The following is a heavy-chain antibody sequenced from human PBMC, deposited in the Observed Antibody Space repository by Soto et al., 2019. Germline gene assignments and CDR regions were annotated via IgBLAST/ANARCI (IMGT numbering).Heavy chain of an antibody. D-gene: IGHD1-7*01. CDR2: ISSDGSNK. V-gene: IGHV3-30-3*01. CDR3: AGDNWNSSDAFDI. J-gene: IGHJ3*02. CDR1: GFTFSSYA. Sequence: PGGSLRLSCAASGFTFSSYAMHWVRQAPGKGLEWVAVISSDGSNKYYADSVKGRFTISRDNSKNTLYLQMNSLRAEDTAVYYWAGDNWNSSDAFDIWGQGTMVTVS.